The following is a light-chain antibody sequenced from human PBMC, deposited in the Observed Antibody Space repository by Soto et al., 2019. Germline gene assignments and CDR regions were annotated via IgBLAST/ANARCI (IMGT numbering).Light chain of an antibody. CDR2: EGS. CDR1: STDVGIYNL. J-gene: IGLJ3*02. Sequence: QSVLTQPASVSGSPGQSITISCTGTSTDVGIYNLVSWYQQHPGKAPKLIIYEGSRRPSGVSDRFSGSKSGNTASLTISGLQAGDEADYYCCSYAGSRNLVFGGGTKLTVL. V-gene: IGLV2-23*01. CDR3: CSYAGSRNLV.